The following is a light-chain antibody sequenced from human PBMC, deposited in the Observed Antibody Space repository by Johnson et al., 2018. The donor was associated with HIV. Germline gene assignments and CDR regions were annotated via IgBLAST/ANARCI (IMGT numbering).Light chain of an antibody. Sequence: QSVLTQPPSVSAAPGQKVTISCSGSSSNIGKNYVSWYQQLPGTATKLLIFDNNKRPTGIPDRFSGSKSGTSATLGITGLQTGDEADYYCGTWDSSLSVYVFGTGTKVTVL. CDR1: SSNIGKNY. CDR2: DNN. V-gene: IGLV1-51*01. J-gene: IGLJ1*01. CDR3: GTWDSSLSVYV.